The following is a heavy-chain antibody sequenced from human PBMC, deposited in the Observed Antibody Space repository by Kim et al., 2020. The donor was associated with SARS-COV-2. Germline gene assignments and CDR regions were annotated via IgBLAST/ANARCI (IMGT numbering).Heavy chain of an antibody. Sequence: SETLSLTCAVSGGSISSSNWWSWVRQPPGKGLEWIGEIYHSGSTNYNPSLKSRVTISVDKSKNQFSLKLSSVTAADTAVYYCASRQRRVLSSYWYFDLWGRGTLVTVSS. CDR1: GGSISSSNW. V-gene: IGHV4-4*02. CDR3: ASRQRRVLSSYWYFDL. J-gene: IGHJ2*01. D-gene: IGHD2-2*01. CDR2: IYHSGST.